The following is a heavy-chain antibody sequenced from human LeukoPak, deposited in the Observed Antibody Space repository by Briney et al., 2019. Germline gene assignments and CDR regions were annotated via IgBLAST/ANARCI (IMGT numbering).Heavy chain of an antibody. CDR2: TYYRSKWYN. Sequence: SQTLSLTCAISGDSVSSNSAAWNWSSKSPSRGLEWLGRTYYRSKWYNDYAVSVKSRITINPDTSKNQFSLQLNSVTPEDTAVYYCAREGTYYYGMDVWGKGTTVTVSS. CDR3: AREGTYYYGMDV. J-gene: IGHJ6*04. CDR1: GDSVSSNSAA. V-gene: IGHV6-1*01.